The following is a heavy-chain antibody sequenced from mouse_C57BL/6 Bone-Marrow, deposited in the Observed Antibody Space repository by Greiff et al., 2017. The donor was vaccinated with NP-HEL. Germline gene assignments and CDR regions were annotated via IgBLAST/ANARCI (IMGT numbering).Heavy chain of an antibody. CDR1: GYTFTSYT. CDR2: INPSSGYT. D-gene: IGHD6-1*01. Sequence: VQLQQSGAELARPGASVKMSCKASGYTFTSYTMHWVKQRPGQGLEWIGYINPSSGYTKYNQKFKDKATLTADKSSSTAYMQLSSLTSEDSAVYYFARGVHYYAMDYWCQGTSVTVSS. CDR3: ARGVHYYAMDY. J-gene: IGHJ4*01. V-gene: IGHV1-4*01.